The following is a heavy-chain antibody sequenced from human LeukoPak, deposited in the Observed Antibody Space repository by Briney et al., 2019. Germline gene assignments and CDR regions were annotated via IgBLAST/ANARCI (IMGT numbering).Heavy chain of an antibody. CDR2: ISSSSSTI. D-gene: IGHD3-22*01. J-gene: IGHJ3*02. CDR3: AKGRYYYDNSDAFEI. Sequence: PGGSLRLSCAASGFTFSSYSMNWVRQAPGEGLEWVSYISSSSSTIYYADSVKGRFTISRDNSKNTLYLQVNSLRAEDTAVYHCAKGRYYYDNSDAFEIWGQGTMVTVSS. CDR1: GFTFSSYS. V-gene: IGHV3-48*01.